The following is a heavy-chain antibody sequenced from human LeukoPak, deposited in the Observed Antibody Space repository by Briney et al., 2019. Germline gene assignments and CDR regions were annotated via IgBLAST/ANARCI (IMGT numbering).Heavy chain of an antibody. CDR3: ARHREMATIRSFFDY. D-gene: IGHD5-24*01. Sequence: GESLKISCKGSGYSFSSYWISWVCQMPGKGLEWMGRIDPSDSYTSYSPSFQGHVTISADKSISTAYLQWSSLKASDTAMYYCARHREMATIRSFFDYWRQGTLVTVSS. J-gene: IGHJ4*02. CDR1: GYSFSSYW. CDR2: IDPSDSYT. V-gene: IGHV5-10-1*01.